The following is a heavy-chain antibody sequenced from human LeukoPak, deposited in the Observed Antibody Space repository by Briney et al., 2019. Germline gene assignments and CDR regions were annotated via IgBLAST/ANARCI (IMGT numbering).Heavy chain of an antibody. V-gene: IGHV4-39*07. CDR3: ARTSMVRGVIPGWFDP. CDR2: IYYSGST. CDR1: GGSISSSSYY. Sequence: SETLSLTCTVSGGSISSSSYYWGWIRQPPGKGLEWIGSIYYSGSTYYNPSLKSRVTISVDTSKNQFSLKLSSVTAADTAVYYCARTSMVRGVIPGWFDPWGQGTLVTVSS. D-gene: IGHD3-10*01. J-gene: IGHJ5*02.